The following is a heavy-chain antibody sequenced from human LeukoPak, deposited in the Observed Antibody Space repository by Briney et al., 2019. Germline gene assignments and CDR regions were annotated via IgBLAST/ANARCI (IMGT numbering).Heavy chain of an antibody. CDR2: ISSSSSYI. D-gene: IGHD4-17*01. CDR1: GFTFSSYS. V-gene: IGHV3-21*01. Sequence: GGSLRLSCAASGFTFSSYSMNWVRQAPGKGLEWVSSISSSSSYIYYADSVKGRFTISRDNAKNSLYLQMNSLRAEDTAVYYCARDLYGDYDVCFDYWGRGTLVTVSS. CDR3: ARDLYGDYDVCFDY. J-gene: IGHJ4*02.